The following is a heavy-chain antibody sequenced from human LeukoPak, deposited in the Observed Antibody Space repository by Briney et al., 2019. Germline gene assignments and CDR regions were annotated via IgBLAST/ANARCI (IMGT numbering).Heavy chain of an antibody. J-gene: IGHJ4*02. CDR1: GFTFSSYW. D-gene: IGHD6-13*01. V-gene: IGHV3-7*04. CDR2: IKQDGSEK. CDR3: ARGVYAARLGVPYYFDY. Sequence: GGSLRLSCAASGFTFSSYWMSWVRQAPGKGLEWVANIKQDGSEKYYVDSVKGRFTISRDNAKNSLYLQMNSLRAEDTAVYYCARGVYAARLGVPYYFDYWGQGTLVTVSS.